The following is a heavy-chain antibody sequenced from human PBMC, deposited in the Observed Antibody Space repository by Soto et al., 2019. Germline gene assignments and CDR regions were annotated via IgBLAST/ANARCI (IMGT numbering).Heavy chain of an antibody. CDR2: ISAYNGDT. V-gene: IGHV1-18*01. CDR3: ATTIGYSYYYYGMEG. CDR1: GYTLTSYG. J-gene: IGHJ6*02. D-gene: IGHD5-18*01. Sequence: QVQLVQSGAEVTKPGSSVKVSCKASGYTLTSYGISWVRQAPGQGLEWMGWISAYNGDTNYAQSLQGRVTMTTDTSTTTAYMELRSLRSDDTAVSDCATTIGYSYYYYGMEGWGPGTTVTVSS.